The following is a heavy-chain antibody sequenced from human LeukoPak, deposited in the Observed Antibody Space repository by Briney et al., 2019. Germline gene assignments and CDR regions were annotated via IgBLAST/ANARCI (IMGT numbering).Heavy chain of an antibody. V-gene: IGHV5-51*01. Sequence: GESLKISCKGSGYSFTSYWIGWVRQMPGKGLEWMGIIYPGDSDTRYSPSFQGQVTISADKSISTAYLQWSSLKASDTAMYYCARTTVESSDRYYFDYWGQGTLVTVSS. CDR3: ARTTVESSDRYYFDY. CDR2: IYPGDSDT. J-gene: IGHJ4*02. D-gene: IGHD4-17*01. CDR1: GYSFTSYW.